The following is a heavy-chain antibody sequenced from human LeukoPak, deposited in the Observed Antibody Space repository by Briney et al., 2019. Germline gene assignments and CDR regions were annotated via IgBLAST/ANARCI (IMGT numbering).Heavy chain of an antibody. J-gene: IGHJ4*02. D-gene: IGHD3-10*01. CDR3: ARMYYYGSGSYSNSAHFDY. CDR2: IIPIFGTA. CDR1: GGTFSSYA. Sequence: SVKVSCKASGGTFSSYAISWVREAPGQGLEWMVGIIPIFGTANYAQKFQGRVTITTDESTSTAYMELSSLRSEDTAVYYCARMYYYGSGSYSNSAHFDYWGQGTLVTVSS. V-gene: IGHV1-69*05.